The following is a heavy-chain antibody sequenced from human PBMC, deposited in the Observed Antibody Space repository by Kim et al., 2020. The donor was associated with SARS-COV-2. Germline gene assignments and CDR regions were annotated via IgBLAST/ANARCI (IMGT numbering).Heavy chain of an antibody. V-gene: IGHV3-64D*09. CDR1: GFTFSSYA. CDR2: ISSNGGST. J-gene: IGHJ4*02. D-gene: IGHD5-18*01. Sequence: GGSLRLSCSASGFTFSSYAMHWVRQAPGKGLEYVSAISSNGGSTYYADSVKGRFTISRDNSKNTLYLQMSSLRAEDTAVYYCVKDRTWIQQWPSFDYWGQRTLVTVSS. CDR3: VKDRTWIQQWPSFDY.